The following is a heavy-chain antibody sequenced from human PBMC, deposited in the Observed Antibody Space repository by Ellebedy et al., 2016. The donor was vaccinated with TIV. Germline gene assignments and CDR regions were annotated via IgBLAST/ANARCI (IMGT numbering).Heavy chain of an antibody. J-gene: IGHJ5*02. Sequence: AASVKVSCKASGYIFTTYDINWVRQATGQGLEYMGWMNPNSGETDYAQKFQGRVTMTRNTSTSTAYLELSSLRSEDTAVYWYARGTGRFDPWGQGTLVTVSS. V-gene: IGHV1-8*01. CDR1: GYIFTTYD. CDR2: MNPNSGET. CDR3: ARGTGRFDP.